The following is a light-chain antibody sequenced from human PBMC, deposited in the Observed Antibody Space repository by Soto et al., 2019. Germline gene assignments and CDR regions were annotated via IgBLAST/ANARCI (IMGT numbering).Light chain of an antibody. CDR3: HQRINWPFT. J-gene: IGKJ2*01. V-gene: IGKV3-11*01. CDR1: QNINSY. Sequence: EIVLTQSPATLSLSPGERATLSCRASQNINSYFSWYQHRPGQAPRLLIYDATERAPGIPARFSGSWSGTDFTLTISRLEPEDFAVYFCHQRINWPFTFGQGTKLEIK. CDR2: DAT.